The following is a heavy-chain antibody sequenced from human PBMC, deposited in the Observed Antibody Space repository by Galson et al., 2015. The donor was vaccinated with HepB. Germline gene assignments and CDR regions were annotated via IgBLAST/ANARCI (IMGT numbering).Heavy chain of an antibody. Sequence: SLRLSCAASGFTFSSYAMHWVRQAPGKGLEYVSAISSNGGSTYYADSVKGRFTISRDNSKNTLCLQMSSLRAEDTAVYYCVKFPESRLRLLGWGQGALVTVSS. CDR2: ISSNGGST. CDR3: VKFPESRLRLLG. V-gene: IGHV3-64D*06. J-gene: IGHJ4*02. CDR1: GFTFSSYA. D-gene: IGHD5-12*01.